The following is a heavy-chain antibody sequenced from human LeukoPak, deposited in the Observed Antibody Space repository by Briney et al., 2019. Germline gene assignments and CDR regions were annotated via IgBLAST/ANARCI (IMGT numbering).Heavy chain of an antibody. D-gene: IGHD1-26*01. CDR2: ISSSGSTI. J-gene: IGHJ4*02. V-gene: IGHV3-48*03. CDR3: AKDYSGSYYYFDY. Sequence: PGGSLRLSCAASGFTFSSYEMNWVRQAPGKGLEWVSYISSSGSTIYYADSVEGRFTISRDNAKNSLYLQMNGLRAEDTAVYYCAKDYSGSYYYFDYWGQGTLVTVSS. CDR1: GFTFSSYE.